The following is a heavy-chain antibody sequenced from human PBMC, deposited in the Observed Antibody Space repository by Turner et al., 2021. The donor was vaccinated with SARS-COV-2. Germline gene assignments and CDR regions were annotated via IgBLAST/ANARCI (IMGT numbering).Heavy chain of an antibody. Sequence: EVQLVESGGGLVKPGRYLLLPCPACAYPSINAWVSWVRQAPGKGLKWVGRSKRETDGGTTDYAGPVKGRFSISRDDSKNTLYLQKNSLKTEDTAVYYCTTGKTYDYDSSGYYYSVDYWGQGTLVTVSS. J-gene: IGHJ4*02. V-gene: IGHV3-15*01. CDR2: SKRETDGGTT. CDR3: TTGKTYDYDSSGYYYSVDY. D-gene: IGHD3-22*01. CDR1: AYPSINAW.